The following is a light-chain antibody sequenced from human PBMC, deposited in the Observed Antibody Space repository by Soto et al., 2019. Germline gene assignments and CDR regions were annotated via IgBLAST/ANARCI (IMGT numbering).Light chain of an antibody. CDR1: QSVSSSY. CDR2: GAS. CDR3: QQYGSSRWT. V-gene: IGKV3-20*01. Sequence: EIVLTQSSGTLSLSPGERATLSCRASQSVSSSYLAWYQQKPGQAPRLLIHGASSRATGIPDRFSGSVSGTDFTLTISRLEPEDFAVYYCQQYGSSRWTFGQGTKVEIK. J-gene: IGKJ1*01.